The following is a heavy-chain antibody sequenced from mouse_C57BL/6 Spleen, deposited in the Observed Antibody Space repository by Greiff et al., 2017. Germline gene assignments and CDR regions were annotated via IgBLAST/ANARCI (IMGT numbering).Heavy chain of an antibody. Sequence: VQLQQSGAELVRPGTSVKVSCKASGYAFTNYLIEWVKQRPGQGLEWIGVINPGSGGTNYNEKFKGKATLTADKSSSTAYMQLSSLTSEDSAVYFCARAGRDYSDFDYWGQGTTLTVSS. V-gene: IGHV1-54*01. CDR3: ARAGRDYSDFDY. J-gene: IGHJ2*01. CDR1: GYAFTNYL. CDR2: INPGSGGT. D-gene: IGHD2-4*01.